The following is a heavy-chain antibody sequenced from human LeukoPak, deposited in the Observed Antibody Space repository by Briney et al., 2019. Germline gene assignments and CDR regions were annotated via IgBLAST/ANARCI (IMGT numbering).Heavy chain of an antibody. Sequence: PGGSLRLSCAASGFTFSTYGMHWVRQAPGKGLEWVAVISYDGTNKYYADSVKGRFTISRDNSKNTLFLEMGTLRAEDTAVYFCVRERGGSSGPLYHYYYMDVWGRGTTVTVFS. D-gene: IGHD1-26*01. CDR1: GFTFSTYG. J-gene: IGHJ6*03. V-gene: IGHV3-30*03. CDR3: VRERGGSSGPLYHYYYMDV. CDR2: ISYDGTNK.